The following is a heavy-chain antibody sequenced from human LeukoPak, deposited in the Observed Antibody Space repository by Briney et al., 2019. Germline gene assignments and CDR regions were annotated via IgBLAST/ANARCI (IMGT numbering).Heavy chain of an antibody. CDR2: ISSSGGST. CDR3: AKGPYCSGGSCYLEYFQH. CDR1: GFTFSNYD. D-gene: IGHD2-15*01. Sequence: GGSLRLSCAASGFTFSNYDMSWVRQAPGKGLEWVSVISSSGGSTYYADSVKGRFTISRDNSKNTLYLQMNSLRAEDTAVYYCAKGPYCSGGSCYLEYFQHWGQGTLVTVSS. J-gene: IGHJ1*01. V-gene: IGHV3-23*01.